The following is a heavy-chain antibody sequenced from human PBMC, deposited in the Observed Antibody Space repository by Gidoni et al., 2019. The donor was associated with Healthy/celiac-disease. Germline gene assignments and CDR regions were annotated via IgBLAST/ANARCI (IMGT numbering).Heavy chain of an antibody. CDR2: IYYSGST. J-gene: IGHJ3*02. D-gene: IGHD2-2*02. CDR3: ARKKDCSSTSCYTGARDAFDI. CDR1: GGSISSGGYY. Sequence: QVQLQESGPGLVKPSQTLSLTCTVSGGSISSGGYYWSWIRQHPGKGLEWIGYIYYSGSTYYNPSLKSRVTISVDTSKNQFSLKLSSVTAADTAVYYCARKKDCSSTSCYTGARDAFDIWGQGTMVTVSS. V-gene: IGHV4-31*03.